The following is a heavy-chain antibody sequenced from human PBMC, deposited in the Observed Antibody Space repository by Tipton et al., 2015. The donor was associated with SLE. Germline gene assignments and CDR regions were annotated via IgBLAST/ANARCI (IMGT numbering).Heavy chain of an antibody. J-gene: IGHJ3*01. CDR2: IYYSGST. CDR1: CVSLSSHY. V-gene: IGHV4-59*11. Sequence: TLSLTCTVSCVSLSSHYWSWIRQPPGKGLEWIGYIYYSGSTNYNPSLKSRVTISVDTSKNQFSLKLRSVTAADTAIYYCARSARGGFDLWGQGTMVTVSS. CDR3: ARSARGGFDL. D-gene: IGHD3-10*01.